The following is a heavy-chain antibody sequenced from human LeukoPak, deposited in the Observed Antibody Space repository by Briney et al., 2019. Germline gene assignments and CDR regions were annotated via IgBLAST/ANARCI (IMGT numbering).Heavy chain of an antibody. CDR1: GGSISSSSYY. CDR2: IYYSGST. J-gene: IGHJ4*02. CDR3: ARLANFPY. D-gene: IGHD4/OR15-4a*01. V-gene: IGHV4-39*07. Sequence: SETLSLTCTVSGGSISSSSYYWGWIRQPPGKGLEWIGSIYYSGSTYYNPSLKSRVTISVDTSKNQFSLKLSSVTAADTAVYYCARLANFPYWGQGTLVTVSS.